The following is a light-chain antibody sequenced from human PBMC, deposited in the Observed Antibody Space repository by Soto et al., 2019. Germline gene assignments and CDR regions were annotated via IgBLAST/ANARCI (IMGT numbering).Light chain of an antibody. Sequence: SVRTQPPSVSGSPGQSVTISCTGTSTDFVSYNRVSCYQQPPGTAPKLIIYEARNRPSVVPERFSGSKPGHQPSLTISALQDEDEGEYYCSLYRSENTYVFGTGTKVTVL. J-gene: IGLJ1*01. CDR3: SLYRSENTYV. V-gene: IGLV2-18*01. CDR2: EAR. CDR1: STDFVSYNR.